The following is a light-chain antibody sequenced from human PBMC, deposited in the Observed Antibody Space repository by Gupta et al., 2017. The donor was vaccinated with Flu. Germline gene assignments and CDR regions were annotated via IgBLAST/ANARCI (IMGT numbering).Light chain of an antibody. CDR1: QTVSDY. Sequence: EIVLTQSPATLYLSPGERATLFCRASQTVSDYLAWYQQKPGQPPRLLIYDASSRATGIPARFSGSGDQTDFTLTIGSREPEDFAVYYCQQRGGWPPAYSFGPGTRLEIK. CDR2: DAS. J-gene: IGKJ2*01. CDR3: QQRGGWPPAYS. V-gene: IGKV3-11*01.